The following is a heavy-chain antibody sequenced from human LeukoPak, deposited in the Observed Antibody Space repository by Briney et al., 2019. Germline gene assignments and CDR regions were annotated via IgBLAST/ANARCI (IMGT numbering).Heavy chain of an antibody. CDR1: GGSIRRDY. CDR2: ISYSGSP. D-gene: IGHD4-11*01. Sequence: PSETLSLTCAVSGGSIRRDYWSWIRQPPGKGLEWVGYISYSGSPSYNPSLESRVTMSVDTSTNQVSLKVNSVTAADTALYFCARARAYSNQGFYYYGADVWGQGTTVTVSS. CDR3: ARARAYSNQGFYYYGADV. V-gene: IGHV4-59*01. J-gene: IGHJ6*02.